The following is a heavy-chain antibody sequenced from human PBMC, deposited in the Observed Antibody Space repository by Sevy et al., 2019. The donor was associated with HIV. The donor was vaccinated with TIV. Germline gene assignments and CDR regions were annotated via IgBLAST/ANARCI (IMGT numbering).Heavy chain of an antibody. V-gene: IGHV4-59*01. CDR1: GGSISSYY. Sequence: SETLSLTCTVSGGSISSYYWSWIRQPPGKGLEWIGYIYTSGSTNYNPSLKSRVTISVDTSKNQFSLKLSSVTAADTAVYYCAGESYDSSGYYYSLWGQGTLVTVSS. CDR2: IYTSGST. J-gene: IGHJ4*02. CDR3: AGESYDSSGYYYSL. D-gene: IGHD3-22*01.